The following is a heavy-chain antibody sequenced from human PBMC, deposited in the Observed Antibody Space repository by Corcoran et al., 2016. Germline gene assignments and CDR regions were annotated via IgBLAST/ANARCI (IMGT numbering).Heavy chain of an antibody. V-gene: IGHV3-30*18. Sequence: QVQLVESGGGVVQPGRSLRLSCAASGFTFSSYGMHWVRQAPGKGLEWVAVISYDGSNKYYADSVKGRFTISRDNSKNTLYLQMNSLRAEDTAVYYCAKPGRGLDSGSFFYFDYWGQGTLVTVSS. D-gene: IGHD1-26*01. J-gene: IGHJ4*02. CDR1: GFTFSSYG. CDR2: ISYDGSNK. CDR3: AKPGRGLDSGSFFYFDY.